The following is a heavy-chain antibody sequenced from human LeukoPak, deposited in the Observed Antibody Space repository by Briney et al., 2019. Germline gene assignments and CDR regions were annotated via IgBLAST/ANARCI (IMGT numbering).Heavy chain of an antibody. CDR1: GFTFSDYY. Sequence: GGSLRLSCAASGFTFSDYYMSWIRQAPGKGLEWVSYISSRGSTIYYADSVKGRFSISRDNAKNSLYLQMNSLRAEDTAVYYCAREFGDSSGYNYYYYGMDVWGQGTTVTVSS. CDR2: ISSRGSTI. D-gene: IGHD3-22*01. CDR3: AREFGDSSGYNYYYYGMDV. J-gene: IGHJ6*02. V-gene: IGHV3-11*01.